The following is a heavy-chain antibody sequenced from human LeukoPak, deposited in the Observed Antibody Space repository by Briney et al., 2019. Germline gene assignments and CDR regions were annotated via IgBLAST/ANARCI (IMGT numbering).Heavy chain of an antibody. J-gene: IGHJ4*02. CDR1: GYTFASWW. D-gene: IGHD5-18*01. V-gene: IGHV5-51*06. CDR2: IYPGDSGT. CDR3: ARKDTTMGDDAFDY. Sequence: GESLKISCQTSGYTFASWWIGWVRQVPGKGLEWIGIIYPGDSGTMYNPSFRGHVTISVDKSTTTAYLQWSSLKASDTAIFYCARKDTTMGDDAFDYWGQGTLVTVSS.